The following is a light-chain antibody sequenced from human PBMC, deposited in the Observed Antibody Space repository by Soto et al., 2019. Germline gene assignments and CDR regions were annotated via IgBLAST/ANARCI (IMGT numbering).Light chain of an antibody. CDR2: SAS. J-gene: IGKJ1*01. CDR1: QSVSSN. V-gene: IGKV3-15*01. Sequence: EIVMTQSPATLSVSPGERATLSCRASQSVSSNLAWYQKKPGQAPRLLIYSASTRATGIPARFSGSGSGKEFTLIISSLQSEDFAVYYCQQYNNWWTFGQGTRVEIK. CDR3: QQYNNWWT.